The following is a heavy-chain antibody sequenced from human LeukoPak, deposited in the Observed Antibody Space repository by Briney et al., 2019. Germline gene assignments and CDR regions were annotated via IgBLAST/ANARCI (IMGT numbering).Heavy chain of an antibody. J-gene: IGHJ4*02. CDR3: TTELRRKLLGYDY. D-gene: IGHD4/OR15-4a*01. V-gene: IGHV3-15*01. CDR1: RCTLSNAW. CDR2: IKSKTDGGTT. Sequence: PGWALPLSCPASRCTLSNAWLSWLRPAPAKEVEWVGCIKSKTDGGTTDYAAPEKGRFTISRDDSKNTLYLQMNSLKTEDTAVYYCTTELRRKLLGYDYWGQGTLVTVSS.